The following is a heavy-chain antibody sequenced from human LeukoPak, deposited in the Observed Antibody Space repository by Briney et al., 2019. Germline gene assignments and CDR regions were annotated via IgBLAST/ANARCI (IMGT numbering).Heavy chain of an antibody. V-gene: IGHV1-69*04. CDR1: GGTFSSYA. J-gene: IGHJ5*02. CDR3: ARGDLNGPFDP. D-gene: IGHD2-8*01. Sequence: WASVKVSCKASGGTFSSYAISWVRQAPGQGLEWMGRIIPILGIANYAQKFQGRVTITADKSTSTAYMELSSLRSEDTAVYYCARGDLNGPFDPWGQGTLVTVSS. CDR2: IIPILGIA.